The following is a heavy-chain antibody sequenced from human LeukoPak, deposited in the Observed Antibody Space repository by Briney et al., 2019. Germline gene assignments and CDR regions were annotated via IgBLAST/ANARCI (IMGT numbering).Heavy chain of an antibody. V-gene: IGHV1-24*01. Sequence: ASVKVSCKVSGYTLTELSMHWVRQAPGKGLEWMGGFDPDDSKTICAEKFQGRVTMTEDTSTDTAYMELSSLRSEDTAVYYCATLREWIFLYLGDPDAFDIWGQGTKVTVSS. CDR2: FDPDDSKT. D-gene: IGHD3-3*01. CDR1: GYTLTELS. CDR3: ATLREWIFLYLGDPDAFDI. J-gene: IGHJ3*02.